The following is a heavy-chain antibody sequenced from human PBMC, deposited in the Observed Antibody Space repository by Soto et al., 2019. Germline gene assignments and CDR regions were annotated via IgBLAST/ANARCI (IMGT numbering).Heavy chain of an antibody. V-gene: IGHV1-69*12. D-gene: IGHD5-12*01. CDR2: IIPIFGTA. CDR3: ASSVAKYYYYGMDV. Sequence: QVQLVQSGAEVKKPGSAVKVSCKASGGTFSSYAISWVRQAPGPGLEWMGGIIPIFGTANYAQKFQGRVTITADASTSTAYMELSSLRSEDTAVYYWASSVAKYYYYGMDVWGQGTTVSVS. CDR1: GGTFSSYA. J-gene: IGHJ6*02.